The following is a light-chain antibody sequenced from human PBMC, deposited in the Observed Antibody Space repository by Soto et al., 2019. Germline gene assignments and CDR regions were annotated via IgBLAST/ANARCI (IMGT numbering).Light chain of an antibody. J-gene: IGLJ1*01. CDR1: SSDVGGYNY. CDR2: EVS. V-gene: IGLV2-14*01. Sequence: QSVLTQPASVSGSPGQSITISCTGTSSDVGGYNYVSWYQQHPGKAPKLMIYEVSTRPSGVSHRFSGSKSGNTASLTISGLQAEDEADYYCSSFTSSSVLYVFGTGTKLTVL. CDR3: SSFTSSSVLYV.